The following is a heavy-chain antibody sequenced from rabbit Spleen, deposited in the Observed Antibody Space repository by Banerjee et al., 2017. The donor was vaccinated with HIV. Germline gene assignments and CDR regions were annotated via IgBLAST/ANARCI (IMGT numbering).Heavy chain of an antibody. CDR2: IFTGSSGTT. J-gene: IGHJ4*01. V-gene: IGHV1S40*01. CDR1: GFSFSSRYW. CDR3: ARDGDDAGYDFNL. D-gene: IGHD3-1*01. Sequence: QSLEESGGDLVKPGASLTLTCTASGFSFSSRYWISWVRQAPEKGLEWIADIFTGSSGTTYYASWAKGRFTGSKTSSTTVTLQMTSLTAADTGTYFCARDGDDAGYDFNLWGPGTLVTVS.